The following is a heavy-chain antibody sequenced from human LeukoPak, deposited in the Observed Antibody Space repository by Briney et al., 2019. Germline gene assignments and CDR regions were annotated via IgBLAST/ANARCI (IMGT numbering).Heavy chain of an antibody. CDR1: GFTFSSYW. J-gene: IGHJ4*02. D-gene: IGHD3-10*01. CDR3: ARPLYSSSRGHVGFDY. Sequence: GGSLRLSCAASGFTFSSYWISWVRQAPGKGLEWVTNIKQDGSEEYYADSVKGRFTISRDNAKNSLYLQMNSLRAEDTAVYYCARPLYSSSRGHVGFDYWGQGTLVTVSS. V-gene: IGHV3-7*01. CDR2: IKQDGSEE.